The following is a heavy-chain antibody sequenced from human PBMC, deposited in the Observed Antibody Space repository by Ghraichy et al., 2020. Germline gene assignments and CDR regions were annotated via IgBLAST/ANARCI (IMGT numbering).Heavy chain of an antibody. Sequence: SGPTLVKPTQTLTLTCTFSGFSLSTRGVGVGWIRQPPGKALEWLALIYWDDDKRYSPSLKSRLTITKDTSKNQVVLTMTNMDPVDTATYYCAHSPGSGSYSSDAFDIWGQGTMVTVSS. J-gene: IGHJ3*02. D-gene: IGHD3-10*01. CDR1: GFSLSTRGVG. CDR3: AHSPGSGSYSSDAFDI. V-gene: IGHV2-5*02. CDR2: IYWDDDK.